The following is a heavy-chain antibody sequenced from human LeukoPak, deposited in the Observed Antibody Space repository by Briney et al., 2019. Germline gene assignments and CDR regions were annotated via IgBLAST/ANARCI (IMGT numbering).Heavy chain of an antibody. CDR1: GFTFRSDG. D-gene: IGHD2-2*01. J-gene: IGHJ4*02. Sequence: GGSLRLSCAASGFTFRSDGMHWVRQAPGKGLEWVTFIGYDGNTKYYVDSVKGRFTISRDNSKNTLYLQMNSLRVEDTAVYYCARDPGEGRVPAANYWGQGTLVTVSS. CDR3: ARDPGEGRVPAANY. V-gene: IGHV3-30*02. CDR2: IGYDGNTK.